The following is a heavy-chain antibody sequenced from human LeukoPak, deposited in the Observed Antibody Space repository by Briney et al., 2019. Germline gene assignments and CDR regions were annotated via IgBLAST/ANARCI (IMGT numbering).Heavy chain of an antibody. D-gene: IGHD6-13*01. V-gene: IGHV3-7*03. CDR2: IKQDGSEK. CDR3: ARQSSSWYYHDAFDI. Sequence: GGSLRLSCAASGFTFSSYWMSWVRQAPGKGLEWVANIKQDGSEKYYADSVKGRFTISRDNAKNSLYLQMNSLRAEDTAVYYCARQSSSWYYHDAFDIWGQGTMVTVSS. CDR1: GFTFSSYW. J-gene: IGHJ3*02.